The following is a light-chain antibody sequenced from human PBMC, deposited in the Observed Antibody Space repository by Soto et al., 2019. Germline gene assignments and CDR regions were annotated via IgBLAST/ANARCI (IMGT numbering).Light chain of an antibody. J-gene: IGLJ1*01. CDR3: SSYTTSNTRQIV. Sequence: QSVLTQPASVSGSPGQSITISCTGTSSDVGGYNYVPWYQQHPGKAPKLMIYDVSNRLSGVSNRFSGSKSGNTASLTISGLQPEDEADYYCSSYTTSNTRQIVFGTGTKVTVL. CDR1: SSDVGGYNY. V-gene: IGLV2-14*01. CDR2: DVS.